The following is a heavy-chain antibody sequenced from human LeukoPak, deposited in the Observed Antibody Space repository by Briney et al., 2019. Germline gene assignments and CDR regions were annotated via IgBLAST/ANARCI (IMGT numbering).Heavy chain of an antibody. CDR3: ARDQGAYYFDY. D-gene: IGHD1-26*01. V-gene: IGHV1-46*01. Sequence: ASAKVSCKASGYTFTSYYMHWVRQAPGQGLEWMGIINPSGGSTSYAQKFQGRVTMTRDTSTSTVYMELSSLRSEDTAVYYCARDQGAYYFDYWGQGTLVTVSS. J-gene: IGHJ4*02. CDR2: INPSGGST. CDR1: GYTFTSYY.